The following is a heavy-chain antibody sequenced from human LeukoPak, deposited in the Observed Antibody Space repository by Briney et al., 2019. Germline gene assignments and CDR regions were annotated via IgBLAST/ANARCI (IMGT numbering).Heavy chain of an antibody. CDR3: ARGSTVVTQLDY. CDR2: ISAYNGNT. V-gene: IGHV1-18*04. D-gene: IGHD4-23*01. CDR1: GYTFTGYY. Sequence: ASVKVSCKASGYTFTGYYVHWVRQAPGQGLEWVGWISAYNGNTNYAQKLQGRVTMTTDTSTSTAYMELRSLRSDDTAVYYCARGSTVVTQLDYWGQGTLVTVSS. J-gene: IGHJ4*02.